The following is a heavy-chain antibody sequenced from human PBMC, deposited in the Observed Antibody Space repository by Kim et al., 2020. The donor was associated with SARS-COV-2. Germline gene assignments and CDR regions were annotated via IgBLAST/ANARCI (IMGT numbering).Heavy chain of an antibody. Sequence: GGSLRLSCAASGFTFSSYGMHWVRQAPGKGLEWVAVIWYDGSNKYYADSVKGRFTISRDNSKNTLYLQMNSLRAEDTAVYYCAKELRYFDWLVDYYGMDVWGQGTTVTVSS. V-gene: IGHV3-33*06. CDR3: AKELRYFDWLVDYYGMDV. CDR2: IWYDGSNK. D-gene: IGHD3-9*01. CDR1: GFTFSSYG. J-gene: IGHJ6*02.